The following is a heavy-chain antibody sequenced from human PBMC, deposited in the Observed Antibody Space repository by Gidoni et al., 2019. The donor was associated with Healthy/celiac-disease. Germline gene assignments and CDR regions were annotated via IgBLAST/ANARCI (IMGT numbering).Heavy chain of an antibody. V-gene: IGHV3-23*01. CDR3: ATRSPGRGYSFVY. CDR2: ISGSGGST. Sequence: VQLLESGGGLVQPGGSLRLSFAASGFTFSSYAMSWVRQAPGKGLEWVSAISGSGGSTYYADSVKGRFTISRDNSKNTLYLQMNSLRAEDTAVYYCATRSPGRGYSFVYWGQGTLVTVSS. CDR1: GFTFSSYA. D-gene: IGHD5-12*01. J-gene: IGHJ4*02.